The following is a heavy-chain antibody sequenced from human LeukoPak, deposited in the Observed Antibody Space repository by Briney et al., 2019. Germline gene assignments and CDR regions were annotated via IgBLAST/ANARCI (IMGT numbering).Heavy chain of an antibody. V-gene: IGHV1-18*01. J-gene: IGHJ6*03. D-gene: IGHD6-13*01. CDR3: ARDKSSSRYSYYYYYYMDV. CDR1: GYTFTSYG. Sequence: ASVKVSCKASGYTFTSYGISWVRQAPGQGLEWMGWISAYNGNTNYAQKLQGRVTMTTDTSTSTAYMELRSLRSDDTAVYYCARDKSSSRYSYYYYYYMDVWGKGTTVTISS. CDR2: ISAYNGNT.